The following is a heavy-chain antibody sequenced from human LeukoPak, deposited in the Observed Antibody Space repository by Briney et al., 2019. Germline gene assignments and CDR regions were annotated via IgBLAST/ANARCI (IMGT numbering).Heavy chain of an antibody. CDR3: ARGLGHARRYYFDY. J-gene: IGHJ4*02. CDR2: MNPYSGYA. Sequence: GASVKVSCKTSGYTFTNYDINWVRQATGQGLEWMGWMNPYSGYAGYAQKFQGGVTITRNTSISTAYMELSSLTSEDTAVYYCARGLGHARRYYFDYWGQGTLVTVSS. CDR1: GYTFTNYD. V-gene: IGHV1-8*03. D-gene: IGHD7-27*01.